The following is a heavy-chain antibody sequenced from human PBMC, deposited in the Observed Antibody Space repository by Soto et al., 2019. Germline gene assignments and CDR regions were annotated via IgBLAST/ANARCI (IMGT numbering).Heavy chain of an antibody. CDR3: ARGFHWNYVCYYYHGMDV. V-gene: IGHV4-34*01. CDR2: ISHSGST. D-gene: IGHD1-7*01. CDR1: VWSFSVYA. J-gene: IGHJ6*02. Sequence: PSETLSLTSAVYVWSFSVYAWGWIRHPPGKGLKWIGEISHSGSTNYNPSLKSRVTISVYTTKNQFSLTWSLLTAADTAVYYCARGFHWNYVCYYYHGMDVWGEGNTVTV.